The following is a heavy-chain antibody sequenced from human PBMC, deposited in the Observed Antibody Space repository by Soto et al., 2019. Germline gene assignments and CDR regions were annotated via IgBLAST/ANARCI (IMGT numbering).Heavy chain of an antibody. CDR1: GGTFNNHA. CDR3: ARLTGIDILTGYYKN. V-gene: IGHV1-69*01. J-gene: IGHJ4*02. Sequence: QVQLVQSGAEVKKPGSSVKVSCKASGGTFNNHAINWVRQAPGQGLEWMGGIIPIFGTSNYAQKFQGRVTITADESTSTAYMELSSLRSEDTAVYYCARLTGIDILTGYYKNWGQGTLVTVSS. CDR2: IIPIFGTS. D-gene: IGHD3-9*01.